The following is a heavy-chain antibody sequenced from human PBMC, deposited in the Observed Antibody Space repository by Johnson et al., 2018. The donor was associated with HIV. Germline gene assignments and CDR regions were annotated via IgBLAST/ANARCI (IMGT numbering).Heavy chain of an antibody. D-gene: IGHD6-13*01. CDR2: IHWNGGRT. J-gene: IGHJ3*02. V-gene: IGHV3-20*04. Sequence: VQLVESGGGVVRPGGSLRLSCVGSGFTFQDFGMTWVRQGPGKGLEWVSGIHWNGGRTVYVDSMKGRFTISRDNAKNSLYLQMNSLRDEDTAVYYCARGGYSTILDAFDIWGQGTMVTVSS. CDR1: GFTFQDFG. CDR3: ARGGYSTILDAFDI.